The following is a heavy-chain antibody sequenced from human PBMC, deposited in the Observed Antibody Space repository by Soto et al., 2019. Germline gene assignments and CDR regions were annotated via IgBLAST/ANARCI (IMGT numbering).Heavy chain of an antibody. CDR3: ARFYMVRGVMGAFDI. V-gene: IGHV4-31*03. D-gene: IGHD3-10*01. Sequence: QVQLQESGPGLVRPSQTLSLTCTVCGGSISSGGYYWSWIRQHPGKGLEWIGYIYYIGSTYYNPSLKSRVSISVDTSKNQFSLKLSSVTAADTAVYYCARFYMVRGVMGAFDIWGQGTLVTVSS. CDR2: IYYIGST. CDR1: GGSISSGGYY. J-gene: IGHJ3*02.